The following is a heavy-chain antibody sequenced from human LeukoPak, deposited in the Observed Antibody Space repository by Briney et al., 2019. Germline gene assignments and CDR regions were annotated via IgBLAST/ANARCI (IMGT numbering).Heavy chain of an antibody. V-gene: IGHV4-39*07. CDR3: ARALGTGLVDY. CDR2: IYYTGST. D-gene: IGHD2-8*02. J-gene: IGHJ4*02. CDR1: GGSISTANYY. Sequence: PSETLSLTCTVSGGSISTANYYWVWIRQPPGKGLEWIGSIYYTGSTYYNPSLKSRVTLSLDTSNKRFSLKLNSVTAADTAVYYCARALGTGLVDYWGQGTLVTVSS.